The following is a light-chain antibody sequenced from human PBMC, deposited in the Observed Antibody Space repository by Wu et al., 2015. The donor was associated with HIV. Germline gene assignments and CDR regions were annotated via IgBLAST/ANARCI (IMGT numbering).Light chain of an antibody. CDR1: QSVSNS. J-gene: IGKJ1*01. CDR3: QHYHNWPPWT. Sequence: EVVMTQSPATLSVSPGERATLSCRTSQSVSNSLAWYQHKPGQGPRLLIYGSFTRASGTPARFRGSGSGTEFTLTISDIQSEDFAVYYCQHYHNWPPWTFGQGTKVEMK. CDR2: GSF. V-gene: IGKV3-15*01.